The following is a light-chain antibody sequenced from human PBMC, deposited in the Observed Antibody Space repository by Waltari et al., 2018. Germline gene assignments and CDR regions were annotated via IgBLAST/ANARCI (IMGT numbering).Light chain of an antibody. CDR2: GTG. Sequence: QSVLTQPPSVSGAPGQRVTISCTGSGSNIGAGYDVHWYQQLPGKAPKLLIYGTGTRPLGVPDRYVCSQSGTSASLAITGLQAEDEADYYCQSYDTSLSVVFGGGTKLTVL. CDR1: GSNIGAGYD. CDR3: QSYDTSLSVV. V-gene: IGLV1-40*01. J-gene: IGLJ2*01.